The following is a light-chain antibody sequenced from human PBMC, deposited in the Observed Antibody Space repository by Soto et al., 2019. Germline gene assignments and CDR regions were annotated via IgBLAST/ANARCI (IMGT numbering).Light chain of an antibody. V-gene: IGKV3-15*01. Sequence: VMTQSPATRSMFPGECATLCCRASQTIGTDLAWYQQKPGQAPRLLIYAASTRATDIPARFSGSGSGHEFTLTISSLQSEDFAIYYCQQYKDWPITFGHGTRLEIK. CDR3: QQYKDWPIT. CDR2: AAS. CDR1: QTIGTD. J-gene: IGKJ5*01.